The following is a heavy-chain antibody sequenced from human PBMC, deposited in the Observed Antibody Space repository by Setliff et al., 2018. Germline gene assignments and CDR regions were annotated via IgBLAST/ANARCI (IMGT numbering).Heavy chain of an antibody. V-gene: IGHV1-2*02. J-gene: IGHJ5*02. D-gene: IGHD3-10*02. CDR3: ARVLFGDLFSWFDP. CDR2: INPNTGET. CDR1: GYTFTGYY. Sequence: ASVKVSCKASGYTFTGYYMHWVRQAPGQGLEWMGWINPNTGETDYAPRFQGRVTMTRDTSLSTAYMEVRSLRSDDTAVYYCARVLFGDLFSWFDPWGQGTLVTVSS.